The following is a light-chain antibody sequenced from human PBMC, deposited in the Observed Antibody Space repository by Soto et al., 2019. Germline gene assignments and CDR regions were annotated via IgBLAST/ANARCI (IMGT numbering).Light chain of an antibody. J-gene: IGKJ3*01. CDR2: GAS. V-gene: IGKV3-15*01. Sequence: EMVMTQSPATLSVSPGERATLSYRASHSVSSNLAWYQQKPGQSPRLLIYGASTRATGIPARFSGSGSGTEFTLTISSLQSEDFAVYYCQQYDSWPLFGPGTKVDIK. CDR1: HSVSSN. CDR3: QQYDSWPL.